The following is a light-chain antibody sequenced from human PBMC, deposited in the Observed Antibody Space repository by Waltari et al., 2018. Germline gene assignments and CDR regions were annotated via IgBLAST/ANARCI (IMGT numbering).Light chain of an antibody. CDR3: QHYNKWPPA. J-gene: IGKJ1*01. CDR2: GAS. CDR1: QSVGNK. Sequence: EIVMTQSPVTLSVSPGERATLSCRASQSVGNKLAWYQQKPGRAPRLLIYGASTRATGIPCRVTGSGSGTAFTLTISSLQSDDFAVYQCQHYNKWPPAFGLGTKVEIK. V-gene: IGKV3-15*01.